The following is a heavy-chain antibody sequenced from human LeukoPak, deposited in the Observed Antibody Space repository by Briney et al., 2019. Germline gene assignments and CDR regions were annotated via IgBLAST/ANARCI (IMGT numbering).Heavy chain of an antibody. D-gene: IGHD1-1*01. J-gene: IGHJ4*02. V-gene: IGHV3-30*18. CDR2: MSFDETKR. Sequence: GGSLRLSXXXXXLXFSNYDIHWVRXAPGKGLEWVAVMSFDETKRYYADSVNGRFFVSRDTPLNTVHLQLNNLTTEDTAVYYCAKVMAERNTFTPYFDYWGQGALVTVSS. CDR1: XLXFSNYD. CDR3: AKVMAERNTFTPYFDY.